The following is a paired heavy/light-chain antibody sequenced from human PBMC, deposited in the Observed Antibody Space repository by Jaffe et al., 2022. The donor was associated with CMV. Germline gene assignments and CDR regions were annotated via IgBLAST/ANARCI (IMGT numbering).Light chain of an antibody. CDR2: RNN. Sequence: QSVLTQPPSASGTPGQRVTISCSGSSSNIGSNTVNWYQQLPGTAPKVLIYRNNRRPSGVPDRFSGSKSGTSASLAISGLQSEDEAGYYCAAWDDNLKIWLFGGGTKLTVL. J-gene: IGLJ3*02. CDR3: AAWDDNLKIWL. V-gene: IGLV1-44*01. CDR1: SSNIGSNT.
Heavy chain of an antibody. V-gene: IGHV4-59*01. CDR2: MSYSGST. Sequence: QVQLQESGPGLLKPSETLSLTCTVSGVSIGDYYWSWIRQAPGKGLEWIGYMSYSGSTNYNPSLQSRPTIFRDTSKNQVSLKLGSVSTADTAVYYCAREGLYYYPSERWFDPWGPGTLVTVSS. D-gene: IGHD3-10*01. CDR3: AREGLYYYPSERWFDP. CDR1: GVSIGDYY. J-gene: IGHJ5*02.